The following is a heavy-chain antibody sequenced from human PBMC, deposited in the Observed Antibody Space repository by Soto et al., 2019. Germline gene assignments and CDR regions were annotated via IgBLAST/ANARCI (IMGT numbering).Heavy chain of an antibody. J-gene: IGHJ6*02. Sequence: LSLTCTVSGGSVSSGSYYWSWIRHPPGKGLEWIGYIYYSGSTNYNPSLKSRVTISVDTSKNQFSLKLSSVTAADTAVYYCAAQLWTYYYYGMDVWGQGTTVTVSS. D-gene: IGHD5-18*01. CDR2: IYYSGST. V-gene: IGHV4-61*01. CDR3: AAQLWTYYYYGMDV. CDR1: GGSVSSGSYY.